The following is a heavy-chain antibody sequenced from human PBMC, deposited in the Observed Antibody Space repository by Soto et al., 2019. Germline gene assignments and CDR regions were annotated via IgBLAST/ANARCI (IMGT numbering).Heavy chain of an antibody. J-gene: IGHJ4*02. CDR2: ISYDGSNK. D-gene: IGHD4-17*01. V-gene: IGHV3-30*18. CDR1: GFTFSSYG. Sequence: QVQLVESGGGVVQPGRSLRLSCAASGFTFSSYGMHWVRQAPGKGLEWVAVISYDGSNKYYADSVKGRFPISRDNSKNTLYLQMNSLRAEDTAVYYCAKATSDYGDYGWEYEYYFDYWGQGTLVTVSS. CDR3: AKATSDYGDYGWEYEYYFDY.